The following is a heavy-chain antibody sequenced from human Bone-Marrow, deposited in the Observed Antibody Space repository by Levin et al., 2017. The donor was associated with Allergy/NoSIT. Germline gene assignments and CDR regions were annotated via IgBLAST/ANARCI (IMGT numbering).Heavy chain of an antibody. CDR1: GYTFSDCY. J-gene: IGHJ6*03. CDR3: ARDLAGGTYSYYQYMDV. V-gene: IGHV1-2*02. Sequence: ASVKVSCKTSGYTFSDCYVQWVRQAPGQGLEWIGWINPKNGDTKYAQKFQGRVTVNRDTSTKPVYMQMSGLSSDDTAVYYCARDLAGGTYSYYQYMDVWGKGATVTVAS. D-gene: IGHD1-26*01. CDR2: INPKNGDT.